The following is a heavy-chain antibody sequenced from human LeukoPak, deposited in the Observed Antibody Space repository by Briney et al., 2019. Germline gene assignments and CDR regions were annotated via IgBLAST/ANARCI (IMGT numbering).Heavy chain of an antibody. V-gene: IGHV4-30-2*01. CDR1: GGSISSGGYY. D-gene: IGHD3-22*01. Sequence: PSQTLSLTCTVSGGSISSGGYYWSWIRQPPGKGLEWIGYIYHSGSTYYNPSLKSRVTISVDRSKNQFSLKLSSVTAADTAVYYCARDPADSSGYTFDYWGQGTLVTVSS. CDR2: IYHSGST. CDR3: ARDPADSSGYTFDY. J-gene: IGHJ4*02.